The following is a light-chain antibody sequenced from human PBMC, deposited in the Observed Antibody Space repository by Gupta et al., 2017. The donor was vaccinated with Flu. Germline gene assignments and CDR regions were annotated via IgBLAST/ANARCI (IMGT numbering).Light chain of an antibody. V-gene: IGKV3-15*01. CDR3: QHNNNCPFP. CDR1: QSLSIS. J-gene: IGKJ1*01. CDR2: GAF. Sequence: IVMTQSPSTLSLSRGERFTLSCRASQSLSISLAWYQQKPGQAPRLLIYGAFTRDNGTPARFSGSGCGTEFTLTISGRQSEEFAVYYCQHNNNCPFPFGRGTQVEIK.